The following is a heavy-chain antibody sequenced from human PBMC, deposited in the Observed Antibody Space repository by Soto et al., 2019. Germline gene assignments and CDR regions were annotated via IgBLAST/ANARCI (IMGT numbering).Heavy chain of an antibody. V-gene: IGHV3-23*01. CDR3: ARSLFLASTDTEPFDD. CDR1: RFTFSSYA. CDR2: ISGGGNDA. J-gene: IGHJ4*02. Sequence: EVQLLESGGGLVQPGGSLVLSCAASRFTFSSYAMSWVRQAPGKGLEWVSSISGGGNDAYYADSVKGRFTISRDNSQNTLYLQMSSLRADDTAVDYCARSLFLASTDTEPFDDWGQGALVTVSS. D-gene: IGHD3-3*02.